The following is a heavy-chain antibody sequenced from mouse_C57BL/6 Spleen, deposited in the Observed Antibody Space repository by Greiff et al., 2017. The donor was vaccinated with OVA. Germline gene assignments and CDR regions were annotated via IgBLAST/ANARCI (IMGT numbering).Heavy chain of an antibody. Sequence: QVQLQQPGAELVMPGASVKLSCKASGYTFTSYWMHWVKQRPGQGLEWIGEIDPSDSYTNYNQKFKGKSTLTVDKSSSTAYMQLSSLTSEDSAVYYCARRLDGSSYDYAMDYWGQGTSVTVSS. J-gene: IGHJ4*01. CDR3: ARRLDGSSYDYAMDY. CDR1: GYTFTSYW. CDR2: IDPSDSYT. D-gene: IGHD1-1*01. V-gene: IGHV1-69*01.